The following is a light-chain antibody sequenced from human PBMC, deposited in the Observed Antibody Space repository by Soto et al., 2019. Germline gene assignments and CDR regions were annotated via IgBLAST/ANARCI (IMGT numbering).Light chain of an antibody. CDR1: QSVSTY. CDR2: DAS. CDR3: QQRSNWPPSFT. J-gene: IGKJ5*01. V-gene: IGKV3-11*01. Sequence: NVLRQSAATLYVSPGERAALSYRASQSVSTYVTYLAWYQQKPGQAPRLLIYDASNRATGIPARFSGSESGTDFTLTISSLEPEDFAVYYCQQRSNWPPSFTFGQGTRLEIK.